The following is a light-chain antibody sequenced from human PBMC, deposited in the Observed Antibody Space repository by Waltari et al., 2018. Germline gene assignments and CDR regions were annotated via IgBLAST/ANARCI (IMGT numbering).Light chain of an antibody. CDR1: QTLLDSSNNRNY. Sequence: DIVMTQSPDSLAVSLGERATINCKSSQTLLDSSNNRNYLAWYQQKPGQPTKLLIYWASSRESGVPDRFSGSGSGTDFTLTITSLQAEDVAVYYCQQYYSPPPLFTFGPGTKVDIK. CDR3: QQYYSPPPLFT. V-gene: IGKV4-1*01. J-gene: IGKJ3*01. CDR2: WAS.